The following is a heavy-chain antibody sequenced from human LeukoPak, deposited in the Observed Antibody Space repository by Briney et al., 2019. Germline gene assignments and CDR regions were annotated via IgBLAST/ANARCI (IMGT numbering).Heavy chain of an antibody. CDR3: ARDPYGDYSGWFDP. Sequence: PSQTLSLTCTVSGGSISSGGYYWSWIRQHPGKGLEWIGYIYYSGSTYYNPSLKSRVTISVDTSKNQFSLKLSSVTAADTAVYYCARDPYGDYSGWFDPWGQGTLVTVSS. CDR1: GGSISSGGYY. CDR2: IYYSGST. V-gene: IGHV4-31*03. D-gene: IGHD4-17*01. J-gene: IGHJ5*02.